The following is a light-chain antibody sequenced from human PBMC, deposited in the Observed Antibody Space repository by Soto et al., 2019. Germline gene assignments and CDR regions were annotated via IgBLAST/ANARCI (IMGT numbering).Light chain of an antibody. CDR2: EGT. V-gene: IGLV2-23*01. Sequence: QSLLTQRDSVSGSPGQSITISCTGSSRYVGTYNLVSWYQQHPGKAPKLMVYEGTKRPSGVSNRFSGSKSGNTASLTISGLQAEDEADYYCCSYVGSSTYVFGTGTKVTVL. J-gene: IGLJ1*01. CDR3: CSYVGSSTYV. CDR1: SRYVGTYNL.